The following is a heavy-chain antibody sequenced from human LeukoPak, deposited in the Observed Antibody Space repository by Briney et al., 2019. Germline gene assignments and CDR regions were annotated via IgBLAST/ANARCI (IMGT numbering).Heavy chain of an antibody. CDR3: ARQHSSGYYSPHYYYGKDV. D-gene: IGHD3-22*01. CDR2: ISAYKGNT. CDR1: GYTFTTYG. V-gene: IGHV1-18*01. J-gene: IGHJ6*02. Sequence: VASVKVSCKASGYTFTTYGISWVRQAPGQGLEWMGWISAYKGNTNYAQKLQGRVTMTTETSTSTAYMELRSLRSDDTAVYYCARQHSSGYYSPHYYYGKDVWGQGTTVTVSS.